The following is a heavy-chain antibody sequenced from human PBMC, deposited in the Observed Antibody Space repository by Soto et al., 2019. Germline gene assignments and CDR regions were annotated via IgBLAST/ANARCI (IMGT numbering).Heavy chain of an antibody. V-gene: IGHV1-18*01. J-gene: IGHJ6*03. CDR2: ISANNGDT. CDR3: SSMVRGSRIDYYHYIDV. CDR1: GYTFTSHG. Sequence: QVQLVQSGAEVKKPGASVKVSCKASGYTFTSHGISWVRQAPGQGLEWMGWISANNGDTNYAQKFQGRVTVTTDTSTSTAYMYLMSLRSDDTAVYYCSSMVRGSRIDYYHYIDVWGKGTTLTVSS. D-gene: IGHD3-10*01.